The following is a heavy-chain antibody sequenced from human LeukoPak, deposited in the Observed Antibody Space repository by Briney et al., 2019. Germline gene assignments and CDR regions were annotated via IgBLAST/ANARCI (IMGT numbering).Heavy chain of an antibody. Sequence: SETLSLTCAVYGGSFSGYYWSWIRQPPGKGLEWIGEINHSGSTNYNPSLKSRVTISVDTSKNQFSLKLSSVTAADTAVYYCARHSRFLEWLSYYYMDVWGKGTTVTVSS. CDR2: INHSGST. CDR3: ARHSRFLEWLSYYYMDV. CDR1: GGSFSGYY. V-gene: IGHV4-34*01. J-gene: IGHJ6*03. D-gene: IGHD3-3*01.